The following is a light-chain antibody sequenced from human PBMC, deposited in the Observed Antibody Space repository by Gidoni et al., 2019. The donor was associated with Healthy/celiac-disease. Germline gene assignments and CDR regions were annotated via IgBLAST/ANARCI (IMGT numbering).Light chain of an antibody. J-gene: IGKJ1*01. CDR2: TAS. CDR1: QSISSS. Sequence: DIQITQSPSPLSASVGDRVTITCRASQSISSSLNWYQQKPGKAPKLLIYTASSLQSGVPSRFSGSGSGTDFTLTISSLQPEDFATYYCQQSYSTPWTFGQGTKVEIK. V-gene: IGKV1-39*01. CDR3: QQSYSTPWT.